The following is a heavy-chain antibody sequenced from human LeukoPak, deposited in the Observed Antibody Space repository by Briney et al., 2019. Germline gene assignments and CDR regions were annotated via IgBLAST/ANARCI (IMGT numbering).Heavy chain of an antibody. D-gene: IGHD3-10*01. CDR3: AIIGGELLGFGELYGMDV. CDR2: MNPNSGNR. Sequence: ASVKVSCKASGYTFTSYDINWVRQATGQGLEWMGWMNPNSGNRGYAQKFQGRVTMTRNISISTAYMELSSLRSEDTAVYYCAIIGGELLGFGELYGMDVWGQGTTVIVSS. CDR1: GYTFTSYD. V-gene: IGHV1-8*01. J-gene: IGHJ6*02.